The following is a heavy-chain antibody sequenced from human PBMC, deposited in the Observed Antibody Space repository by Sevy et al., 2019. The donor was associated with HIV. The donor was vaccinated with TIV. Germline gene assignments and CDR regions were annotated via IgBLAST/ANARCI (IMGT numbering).Heavy chain of an antibody. D-gene: IGHD2-21*02. CDR2: MSYVSDTE. J-gene: IGHJ4*02. Sequence: GGSLRLSCAASGFTFSHYALHWLRQAPGKGLEWVAIMSYVSDTENYVDSVKGRFIISRESSKNTLYLEMNTLRTDDTAIYYCARLSSCGGDCHYYDFWGQGTLVTVSS. V-gene: IGHV3-30*04. CDR1: GFTFSHYA. CDR3: ARLSSCGGDCHYYDF.